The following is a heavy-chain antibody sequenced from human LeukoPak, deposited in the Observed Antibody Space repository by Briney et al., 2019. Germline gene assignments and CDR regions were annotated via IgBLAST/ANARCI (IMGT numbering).Heavy chain of an antibody. V-gene: IGHV1-2*02. D-gene: IGHD3-3*01. Sequence: ASVKVSCKASGGTFSSYAISWVRQAPGQGLEWMGWINPNSGGTNYAQKFQGRVTMTRDTSISTAYMELSRLRSDDTAVYYCARDRTAYYDFWSGPFFDYWGQGTLVTVSS. CDR1: GGTFSSYA. CDR3: ARDRTAYYDFWSGPFFDY. CDR2: INPNSGGT. J-gene: IGHJ4*02.